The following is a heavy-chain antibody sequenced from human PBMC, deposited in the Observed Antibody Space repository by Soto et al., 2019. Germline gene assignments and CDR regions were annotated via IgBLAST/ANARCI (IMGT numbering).Heavy chain of an antibody. Sequence: GGSLRLSCAASGFTFSSYSMNWVRQAPGKGLEWVSYISSSSSSTIYYADSVKGRFTISRDNAKNSLYLQMNSLRDEDTAVYYCARGGLYIVVVPPAIPSVFDIWGQGTMVSVSS. CDR2: ISSSSSSTI. CDR1: GFTFSSYS. D-gene: IGHD2-2*01. CDR3: ARGGLYIVVVPPAIPSVFDI. V-gene: IGHV3-48*02. J-gene: IGHJ3*02.